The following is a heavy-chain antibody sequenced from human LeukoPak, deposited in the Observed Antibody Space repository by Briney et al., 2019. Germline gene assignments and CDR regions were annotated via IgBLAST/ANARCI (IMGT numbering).Heavy chain of an antibody. Sequence: PGGSLRLSCAASGFTFSNAWMSWVRQAPGKGLEWVGRIKSKTDGGTTDYAAPVKGRFTISRDDSKNTLYLQMNSLKAEDTAVYYCTTSSYSGYDAFDIWGQGTMVTVSS. CDR3: TTSSYSGYDAFDI. CDR2: IKSKTDGGTT. D-gene: IGHD5-12*01. J-gene: IGHJ3*02. CDR1: GFTFSNAW. V-gene: IGHV3-15*01.